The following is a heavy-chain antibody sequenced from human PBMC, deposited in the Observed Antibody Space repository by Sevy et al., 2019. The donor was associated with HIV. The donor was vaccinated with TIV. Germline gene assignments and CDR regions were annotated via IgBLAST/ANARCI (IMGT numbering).Heavy chain of an antibody. J-gene: IGHJ4*02. Sequence: GGSLRLSCEASGFTLSSYTMSWVRQSPEKGLEWVATFDRTDITHYADSVKGRFIISRDTAKNSLFLQMNSLRDDDTAMYFCVRDERAIASHFDYWGRGTLVTVSS. V-gene: IGHV3-48*02. CDR1: GFTLSSYT. CDR3: VRDERAIASHFDY. D-gene: IGHD2-21*01. CDR2: FDRTDIT.